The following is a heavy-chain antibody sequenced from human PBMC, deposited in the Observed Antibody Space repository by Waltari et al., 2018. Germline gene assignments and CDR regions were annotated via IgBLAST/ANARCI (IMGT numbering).Heavy chain of an antibody. D-gene: IGHD1-1*01. CDR3: ARDRGRGLYLDT. J-gene: IGHJ4*02. V-gene: IGHV4-4*02. CDR1: GDSMSSTHW. CDR2: VHGSGRT. Sequence: QLQLQESGPGLVKPSGTLSLICAVSGDSMSSTHWWSWVRQTPGKGLEWIGQVHGSGRTNYHPSFASRVTISLDTSTHHFGLKVTSATAADTAFYYCARDRGRGLYLDTWGPGILVTVSP.